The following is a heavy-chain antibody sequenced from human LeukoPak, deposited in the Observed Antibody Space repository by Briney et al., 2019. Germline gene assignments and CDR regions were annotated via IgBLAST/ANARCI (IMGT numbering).Heavy chain of an antibody. V-gene: IGHV3-74*01. CDR1: GFTFSSYA. CDR3: ARGGANHGFDI. CDR2: IDSDGSDT. D-gene: IGHD1-26*01. J-gene: IGHJ3*02. Sequence: PGGSLRLSCAASGFTFSSYAMSWVRQAPGKGLVWVSRIDSDGSDTIYADSVKGRFTVSRDNAKNTVFLQMNSLRAEDTAVYYCARGGANHGFDIWGQGTMVTVSS.